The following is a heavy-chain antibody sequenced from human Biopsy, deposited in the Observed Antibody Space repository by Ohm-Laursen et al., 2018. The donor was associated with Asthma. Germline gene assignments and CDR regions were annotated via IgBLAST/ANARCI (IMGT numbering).Heavy chain of an antibody. J-gene: IGHJ3*02. CDR2: ISYDGSTK. Sequence: SLRLSCAASGFSFSEFVMHWVRQAPGKGLEWVAVISYDGSTKYYAGSVKGRFTISRDNSKNTLDLQMNSLREEDTAVYYCVRDGTDDAFDIWGQGTVVSVSS. CDR3: VRDGTDDAFDI. CDR1: GFSFSEFV. V-gene: IGHV3-30*03. D-gene: IGHD1-1*01.